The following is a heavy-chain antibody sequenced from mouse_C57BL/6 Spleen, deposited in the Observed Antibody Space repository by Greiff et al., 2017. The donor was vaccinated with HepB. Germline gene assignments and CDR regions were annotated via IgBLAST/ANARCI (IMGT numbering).Heavy chain of an antibody. CDR2: FHPYNDDT. J-gene: IGHJ1*03. CDR1: GYTFTTYP. CDR3: ARGTGPWYVDV. D-gene: IGHD4-1*01. V-gene: IGHV1-47*01. Sequence: LVESGAELVKPGASVKMSCKASGYTFTTYPIEWMKQIHGKSLEWIGNFHPYNDDTKYNEKFKGKATLTVEKSSSKVYLELSRLTSDDAAVYYCARGTGPWYVDVWGTGTTVTVAS.